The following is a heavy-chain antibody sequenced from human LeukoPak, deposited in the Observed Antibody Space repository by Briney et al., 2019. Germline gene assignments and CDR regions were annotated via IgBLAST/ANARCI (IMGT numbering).Heavy chain of an antibody. CDR1: GGSISSSSYY. CDR3: ARDGGYGGNSYHYYYGMDV. J-gene: IGHJ6*02. Sequence: SETLSLTCTVSGGSISSSSYYWGWIRQPPGKGLEWIGSIYYSGSTYYNPSLKSRVTILVDTSKNQFSLRLSSVTAADTAVYYCARDGGYGGNSYHYYYGMDVWGQGTTVTVSS. V-gene: IGHV4-39*07. D-gene: IGHD4-23*01. CDR2: IYYSGST.